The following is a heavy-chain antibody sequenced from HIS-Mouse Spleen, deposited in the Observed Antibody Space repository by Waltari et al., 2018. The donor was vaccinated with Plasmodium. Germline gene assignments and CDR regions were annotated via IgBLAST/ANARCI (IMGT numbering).Heavy chain of an antibody. Sequence: QVQLQESGPGLVKPSQPLSLTCTVSGGSLSSGGYYWSWIRQHPGQGLEWIGYIYYSGSTYYNPSLKSRVTISVDTSKNQFSLKLSSVTAADTAVYYCARSIAATVTFYFDYWGQGTLVTVSS. CDR1: GGSLSSGGYY. J-gene: IGHJ4*02. CDR2: IYYSGST. D-gene: IGHD6-13*01. CDR3: ARSIAATVTFYFDY. V-gene: IGHV4-31*03.